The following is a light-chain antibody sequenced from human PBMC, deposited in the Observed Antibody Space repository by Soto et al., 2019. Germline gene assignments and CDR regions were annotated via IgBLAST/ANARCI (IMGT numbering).Light chain of an antibody. CDR3: QQYDSNWT. V-gene: IGKV1-5*01. Sequence: DIQMTQSPSTLSASVGDRVTITCRASQTISSWLAWYQQKPGKAPKLLIFDASSLENGVPSRFSGSRSGTEFTLTISSLQPDDFATYYCQQYDSNWTFGQGTKVEIK. CDR1: QTISSW. CDR2: DAS. J-gene: IGKJ1*01.